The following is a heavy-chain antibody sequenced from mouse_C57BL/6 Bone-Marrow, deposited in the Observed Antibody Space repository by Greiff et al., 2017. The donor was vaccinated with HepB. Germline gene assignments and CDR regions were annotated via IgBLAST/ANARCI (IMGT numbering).Heavy chain of an antibody. J-gene: IGHJ3*01. CDR1: GFTFSSYG. D-gene: IGHD2-1*01. Sequence: EVKVVESGGDLVKPGGSLKLSCAASGFTFSSYGMSLVRQTPDKRLEWVATISSGGSYTYYPDSVKGRFTISRDNAKNTLYLQMSSLKSEDTAMYYCARRIYIGSGFAYWGHGTLVTVSA. CDR3: ARRIYIGSGFAY. CDR2: ISSGGSYT. V-gene: IGHV5-6*02.